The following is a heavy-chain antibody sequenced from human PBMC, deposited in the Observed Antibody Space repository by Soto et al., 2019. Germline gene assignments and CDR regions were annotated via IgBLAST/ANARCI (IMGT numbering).Heavy chain of an antibody. D-gene: IGHD1-26*01. CDR1: GYSFTSYW. J-gene: IGHJ4*02. V-gene: IGHV5-51*01. Sequence: GASLKIACKASGYSFTSYWIGWVRQMPGKGLEWMGIIYPGDSDTTYSPSFRGQVTISADNSINTAYLQWSSLKASDSAIYYCARHDQVGRTTETNLDSWGQGTLVTVSS. CDR2: IYPGDSDT. CDR3: ARHDQVGRTTETNLDS.